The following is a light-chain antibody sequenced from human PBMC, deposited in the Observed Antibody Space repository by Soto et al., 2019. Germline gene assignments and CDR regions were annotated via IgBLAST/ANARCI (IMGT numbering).Light chain of an antibody. CDR1: QSIGSS. J-gene: IGKJ1*01. Sequence: DIQMTQSPSTLSASVGDRVTITCRASQSIGSSLAWYQQKPGKAPNLLISDASSLERGVPSRFSGSGSGTEFTLTIRSLHPDDFATYYCQQYNGYSRTFGQGTKVDI. CDR2: DAS. CDR3: QQYNGYSRT. V-gene: IGKV1-5*01.